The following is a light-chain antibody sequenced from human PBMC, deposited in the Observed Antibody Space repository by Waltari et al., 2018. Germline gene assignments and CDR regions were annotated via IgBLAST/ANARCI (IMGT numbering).Light chain of an antibody. J-gene: IGLJ3*02. Sequence: QSALTQPLSVSGSPGQPVTISCTGTSSDVGGYIYFSCYQNHPGKAPKVMIYDVSKRPSGVSDRFSGSKSGNTASLTISGLQAEDEADYYCCSYAGSNSLVFGGGTKLTVL. CDR1: SSDVGGYIY. CDR3: CSYAGSNSLV. CDR2: DVS. V-gene: IGLV2-11*01.